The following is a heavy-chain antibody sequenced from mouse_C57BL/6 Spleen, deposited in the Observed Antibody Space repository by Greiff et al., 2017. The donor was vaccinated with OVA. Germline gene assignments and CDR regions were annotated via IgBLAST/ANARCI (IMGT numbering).Heavy chain of an antibody. CDR1: GYAFSSSW. Sequence: QVQLQQSGPELVKPGASVKISCKASGYAFSSSWMNWVKQRPGKGLEWIGRIYPGDGDTNYNGKFKGKATLTADKSSSTAYMQLSSLTSEDSAVYFCARDDGYREAMDYWGQGTTLTVSS. CDR3: ARDDGYREAMDY. D-gene: IGHD2-3*01. V-gene: IGHV1-82*01. J-gene: IGHJ2*01. CDR2: IYPGDGDT.